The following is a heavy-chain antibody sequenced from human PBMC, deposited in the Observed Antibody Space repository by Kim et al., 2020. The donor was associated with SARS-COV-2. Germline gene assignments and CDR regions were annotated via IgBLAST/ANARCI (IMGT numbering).Heavy chain of an antibody. CDR3: ARDEVVVVPAAIGRYNWFDP. CDR2: IYTSGST. V-gene: IGHV4-4*07. Sequence: SETLSLTCTVSGGSISSYYWSWIRQPAGKGLEWIGRIYTSGSTNYNPSLKSRVTMSVDTSKNQFSLKLSSVTAADTAVYYCARDEVVVVPAAIGRYNWFDPWGQGTLVTVSS. J-gene: IGHJ5*02. CDR1: GGSISSYY. D-gene: IGHD2-2*02.